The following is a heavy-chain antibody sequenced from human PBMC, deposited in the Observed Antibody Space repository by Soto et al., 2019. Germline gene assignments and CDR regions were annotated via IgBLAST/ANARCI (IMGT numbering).Heavy chain of an antibody. CDR2: IKPDGSAT. V-gene: IGHV3-7*01. CDR3: ARAGYCGPGCYYYFDY. D-gene: IGHD2-21*02. CDR1: GFTFGSYW. Sequence: EVQLVESGGGLVQPGGSLRLYCAVSGFTFGSYWMNWVRLIPGKGLEWVAYIKPDGSATYYVDSVKGRFTISRDNAKNSLYLQMNSLRVEDTSVYYCARAGYCGPGCYYYFDYWGQGTLVTGSS. J-gene: IGHJ4*02.